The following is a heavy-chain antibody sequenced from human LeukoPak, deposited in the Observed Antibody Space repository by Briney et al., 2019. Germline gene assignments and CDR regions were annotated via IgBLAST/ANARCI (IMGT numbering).Heavy chain of an antibody. CDR3: ARVNRGGLLDI. J-gene: IGHJ3*02. D-gene: IGHD3-10*01. V-gene: IGHV4-4*02. CDR2: INESDDT. CDR1: GDSVTGNHW. Sequence: SGTLSLTCVVSGDSVTGNHWWSWVRQSPGKGLEWLGEINESDDTFYNPSVESRVTILLDKSKNQFSLILTSVTAADTGRYYCARVNRGGLLDIWGQGTMVSVSS.